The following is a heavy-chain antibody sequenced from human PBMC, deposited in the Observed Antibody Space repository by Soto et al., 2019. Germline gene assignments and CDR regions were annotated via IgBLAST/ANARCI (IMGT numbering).Heavy chain of an antibody. CDR1: GGSISSGGYY. Sequence: SETLSLTCTVSGGSISSGGYYWSWISQHPGKGLEWIGYIYYSGSTYYNPSLKSRVTISVDTSKNQFSLKLSSVTAADTAVYYCARDLGRLGYFDYWGQGTLVTVSS. D-gene: IGHD3-10*01. V-gene: IGHV4-31*03. CDR2: IYYSGST. J-gene: IGHJ4*02. CDR3: ARDLGRLGYFDY.